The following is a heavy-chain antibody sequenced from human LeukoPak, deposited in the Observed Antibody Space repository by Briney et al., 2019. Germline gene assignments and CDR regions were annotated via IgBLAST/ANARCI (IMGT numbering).Heavy chain of an antibody. CDR2: ISASGGTT. D-gene: IGHD3-22*01. J-gene: IGHJ4*02. CDR3: AKDQIRRYYDSSH. Sequence: GGSLRLSCAASGFTFSSYAMSWVRQAPGKGLEWVSAISASGGTTYYADSVRGRFTISRDNSKNTLNLQMNSLRAEDTAVYYCAKDQIRRYYDSSHWGQGTLVTVSS. CDR1: GFTFSSYA. V-gene: IGHV3-23*01.